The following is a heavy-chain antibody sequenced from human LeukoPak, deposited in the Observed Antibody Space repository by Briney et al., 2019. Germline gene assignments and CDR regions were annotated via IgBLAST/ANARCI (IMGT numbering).Heavy chain of an antibody. V-gene: IGHV4-39*01. Sequence: SETLSLTYTVSGGSISSSSYYWGWIRQPPGKGLEWIGSIYYSGSTYYNPSLKSRVTISVDTSKNQFSLKLSSVTAADTAVYYCARHLYYYDSSGYADYWGQGTLVTVSS. CDR1: GGSISSSSYY. J-gene: IGHJ4*02. CDR3: ARHLYYYDSSGYADY. CDR2: IYYSGST. D-gene: IGHD3-22*01.